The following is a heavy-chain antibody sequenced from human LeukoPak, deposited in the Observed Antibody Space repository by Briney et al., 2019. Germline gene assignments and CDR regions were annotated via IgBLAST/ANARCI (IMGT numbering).Heavy chain of an antibody. V-gene: IGHV4-61*08. D-gene: IGHD7-27*01. J-gene: IGHJ4*02. Sequence: TSQTLSLTCTVSGGSISSGGYYWSWIRQPPGKGLEWIGYIYYSGSTNYNPSLKSRVTISVDTSKNQFSLKLSSVTAADTAVYYCARETPGAGHFDYWGQGSLVTVSS. CDR2: IYYSGST. CDR3: ARETPGAGHFDY. CDR1: GGSISSGGYY.